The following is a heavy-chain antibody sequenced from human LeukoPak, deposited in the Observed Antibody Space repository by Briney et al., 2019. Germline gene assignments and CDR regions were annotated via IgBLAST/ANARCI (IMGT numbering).Heavy chain of an antibody. CDR2: IYTSGST. Sequence: SETLSLTCTVSGGSISNYYWSWIRQPAGKGLEGIGRIYTSGSTNYNPSLKSRVTMSVDTSKNQFSLRLSSVTGADTAVNYCSRDRNWFDPWGQGTLVTVST. V-gene: IGHV4-4*07. CDR1: GGSISNYY. J-gene: IGHJ5*02. CDR3: SRDRNWFDP.